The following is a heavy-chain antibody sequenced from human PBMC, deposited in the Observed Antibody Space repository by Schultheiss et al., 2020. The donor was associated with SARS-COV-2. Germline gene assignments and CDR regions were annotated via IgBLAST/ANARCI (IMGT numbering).Heavy chain of an antibody. CDR3: ARADTRGYCSGGSCYLFGMDV. D-gene: IGHD2-15*01. J-gene: IGHJ6*02. V-gene: IGHV4-59*01. CDR2: IYYSGST. CDR1: GGSISSYY. Sequence: SETLSLTCTVSGGSISSYYWSWIRQPPGKGLEWIGYIYYSGSTNYNPSLKSRVTISVDTSKNQFSLKLSSVTAADTAVYYCARADTRGYCSGGSCYLFGMDVWGQGTTVTVS.